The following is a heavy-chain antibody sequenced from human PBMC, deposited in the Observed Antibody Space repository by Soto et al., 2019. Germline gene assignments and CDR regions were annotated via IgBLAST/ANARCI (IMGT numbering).Heavy chain of an antibody. CDR3: AQDDLYPTGKFDS. J-gene: IGHJ4*02. CDR1: GFGFSSFG. V-gene: IGHV3-30*18. D-gene: IGHD1-1*01. CDR2: ISYDGRKK. Sequence: GGSLSLSCAASGFGFSSFGMHWVRQAPGEGLELVAVISYDGRKKDYAESVKGRFTISRDNSKNTLYLQMNSLRVEDTAVYYCAQDDLYPTGKFDSWGQGTLV.